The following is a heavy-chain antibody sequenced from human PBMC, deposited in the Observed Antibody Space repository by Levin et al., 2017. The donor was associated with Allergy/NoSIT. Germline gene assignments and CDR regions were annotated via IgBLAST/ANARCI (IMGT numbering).Heavy chain of an antibody. CDR1: GASISTGGYS. CDR3: ARGHFYDSNGYYYSY. J-gene: IGHJ4*02. Sequence: PWETLSLTCAVSGASISTGGYSWSWIRQPPGKGLEWIGFLYHTGSTSYNPSYNPSLKSRVTISVDTSKNQFSLRLSSVTAADTAVYYCARGHFYDSNGYYYSYWGQGTLVTVSS. V-gene: IGHV4-30-2*01. D-gene: IGHD3-22*01. CDR2: LYHTGSTSYNP.